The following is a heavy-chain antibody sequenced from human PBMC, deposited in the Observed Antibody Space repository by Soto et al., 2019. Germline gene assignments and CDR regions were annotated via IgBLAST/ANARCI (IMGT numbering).Heavy chain of an antibody. Sequence: GGSLRLSCAASGFTFSSYGMHWVRQAPGKGLEWVAVISYDGSNKYYADSVKGRFTISRDNSKNTLYLQMNSLRAEDTAVYYCAKERRGGYLAFDYWGQGTLVTVSS. CDR3: AKERRGGYLAFDY. CDR1: GFTFSSYG. V-gene: IGHV3-30*18. CDR2: ISYDGSNK. J-gene: IGHJ4*02. D-gene: IGHD5-12*01.